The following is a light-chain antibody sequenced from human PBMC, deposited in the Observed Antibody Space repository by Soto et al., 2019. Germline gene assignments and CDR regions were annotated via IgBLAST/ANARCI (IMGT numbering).Light chain of an antibody. V-gene: IGKV3-11*01. J-gene: IGKJ2*01. Sequence: DIVLTQSPATLSLSPGERATLSCRASQSVSSLLAWSQQKPGQAPSLLIYDASNRATGIPARFSGSESGTDFTLSISSLEPEDFAVFYCHNRSHWPYTFGQGTKLEIK. CDR2: DAS. CDR1: QSVSSL. CDR3: HNRSHWPYT.